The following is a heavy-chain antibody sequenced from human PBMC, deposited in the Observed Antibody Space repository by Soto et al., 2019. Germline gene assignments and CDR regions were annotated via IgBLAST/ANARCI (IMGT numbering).Heavy chain of an antibody. V-gene: IGHV4-34*01. Sequence: SETLSLTCAVYGGSFSGYYWSWIRQPPGKGLEWIGEINHSGSTNYNPSLKSRVTISLDTSRNQFSLKLSSVTAADTAVYYCDRRPQLGARGMDVWGQGTTVTVSS. D-gene: IGHD6-13*01. CDR2: INHSGST. CDR1: GGSFSGYY. J-gene: IGHJ6*02. CDR3: DRRPQLGARGMDV.